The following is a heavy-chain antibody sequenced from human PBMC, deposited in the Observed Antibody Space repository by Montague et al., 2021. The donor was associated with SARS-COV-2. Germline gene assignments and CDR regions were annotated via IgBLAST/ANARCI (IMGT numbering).Heavy chain of an antibody. D-gene: IGHD6-19*01. J-gene: IGHJ4*02. CDR1: GFTLSAYW. CDR2: VSQDGRED. V-gene: IGHV3-7*03. CDR3: ARVVSNGWTFDY. Sequence: SLRLSCEASGFTLSAYWLNWVCLAPGPGLERVARVSQDGREDNSVYAXKVLFPISRDNAKSSLYLQLNRLRAEATAVFYCARVVSNGWTFDYWGQGTLVTVSS.